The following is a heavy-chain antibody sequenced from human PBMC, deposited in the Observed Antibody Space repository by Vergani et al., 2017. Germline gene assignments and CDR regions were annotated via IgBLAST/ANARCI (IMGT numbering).Heavy chain of an antibody. Sequence: QVQLQELGPGLVKPSQSLSLTCTVSGCSISGVSYYLSWVRQPAGKGLEWVGRIYYSGRTDYNPSLESRVTISVDTSKNTFSLRLNSVTAADTAIYYCARDSSVGGNFDSWGQGTLVSVSS. V-gene: IGHV4-61*02. CDR3: ARDSSVGGNFDS. D-gene: IGHD1-26*01. J-gene: IGHJ4*02. CDR2: IYYSGRT. CDR1: GCSISGVSYY.